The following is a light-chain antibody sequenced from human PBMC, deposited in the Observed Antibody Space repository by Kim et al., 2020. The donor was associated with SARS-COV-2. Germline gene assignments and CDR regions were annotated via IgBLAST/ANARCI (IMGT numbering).Light chain of an antibody. CDR3: QKYNSNAS. J-gene: IGKJ2*03. CDR1: QSISSW. V-gene: IGKV1-5*03. Sequence: LSASVGDRVTITCRASQSISSWLAWYQQKPGKAPKLLIYKASSLEGGVPSRFSGSGSGTEFTLTISSLQRDNFATYYCQKYNSNASFGQGTKLEI. CDR2: KAS.